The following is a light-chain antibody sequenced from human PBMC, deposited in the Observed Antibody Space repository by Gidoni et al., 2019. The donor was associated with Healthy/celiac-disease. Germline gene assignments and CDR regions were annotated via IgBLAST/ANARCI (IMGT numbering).Light chain of an antibody. J-gene: IGKJ1*01. CDR3: QQRSNWPTWT. Sequence: EIVFTQSPATLSLSPGERATLSCRASQSVSSYLAWYQQKPGQAPRLLIYDASNRATGIPARFSGSGSGTDFTLTISSLEPEDFEVYYCQQRSNWPTWTFGQGTKVEIK. CDR2: DAS. V-gene: IGKV3-11*01. CDR1: QSVSSY.